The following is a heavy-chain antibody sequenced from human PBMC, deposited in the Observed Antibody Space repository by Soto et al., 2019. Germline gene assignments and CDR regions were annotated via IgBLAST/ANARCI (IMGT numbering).Heavy chain of an antibody. D-gene: IGHD6-6*01. CDR2: IRSKAYGGTT. Sequence: PGGSLRLSCTGSGFTFGYYAMSWVRRAPGKGLEWVGFIRSKAYGGTTEWAASVRGRFTFSRDDSKRIAYLQMNSLKTEDTGLYLCTRGTRPEGMDVWGQGTTVTVSS. V-gene: IGHV3-49*04. CDR3: TRGTRPEGMDV. CDR1: GFTFGYYA. J-gene: IGHJ6*02.